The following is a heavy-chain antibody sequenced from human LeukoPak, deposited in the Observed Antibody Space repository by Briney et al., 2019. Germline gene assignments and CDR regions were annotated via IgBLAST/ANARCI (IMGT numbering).Heavy chain of an antibody. CDR1: GGSISSYY. D-gene: IGHD5-18*01. V-gene: IGHV4-59*01. CDR2: IYYSGST. J-gene: IGHJ4*02. CDR3: AGEYSPHVDTAMVTGFDY. Sequence: PSETLSLTCTVSGGSISSYYWSWIRQPPGKGLEWIGYIYYSGSTNYNPSLKSRVTISVDTSKNQFSLKLSSVTAADTAVYYCAGEYSPHVDTAMVTGFDYWGQGTLVTVSS.